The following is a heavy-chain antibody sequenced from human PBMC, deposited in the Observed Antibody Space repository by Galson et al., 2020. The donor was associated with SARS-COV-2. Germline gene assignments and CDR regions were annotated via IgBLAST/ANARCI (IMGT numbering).Heavy chain of an antibody. D-gene: IGHD3-3*01. CDR2: IKSKTDGGTT. V-gene: IGHV3-15*01. CDR3: TTDSSWAYYDFWSGPDY. J-gene: IGHJ4*02. CDR1: GFTFSNAW. Sequence: GESLKISCAASGFTFSNAWMSWVRQAPGKGLEWVGRIKSKTDGGTTDYAAPVKGRFTISRDDSKNTLYLQMNSLKTEDTAVYYCTTDSSWAYYDFWSGPDYWGQGTLVTVSS.